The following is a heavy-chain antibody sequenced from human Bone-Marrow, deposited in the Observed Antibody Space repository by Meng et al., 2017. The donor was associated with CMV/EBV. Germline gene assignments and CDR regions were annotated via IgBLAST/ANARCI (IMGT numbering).Heavy chain of an antibody. J-gene: IGHJ3*02. CDR3: AREGTADDAFDI. V-gene: IGHV3-21*01. CDR2: ISSSSSYI. CDR1: GFTVSSNY. D-gene: IGHD1/OR15-1a*01. Sequence: GGSLKISCAASGFTVSSNYMSWVRQAPGKGLEWVSSISSSSSYIYYADSVKGRFTISRDNAKNSLYLQMNSLRAEDTAVYYCAREGTADDAFDIWGQGTMVTVSS.